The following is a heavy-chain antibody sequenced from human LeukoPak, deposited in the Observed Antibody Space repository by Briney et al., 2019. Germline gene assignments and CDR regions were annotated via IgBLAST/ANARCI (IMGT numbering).Heavy chain of an antibody. CDR2: INPNSGGT. CDR1: GYTFTGYY. CDR3: AKDGRRLEWFGDYAAFDI. V-gene: IGHV1-2*02. J-gene: IGHJ3*02. Sequence: ASVKVSCKASGYTFTGYYMHWVRQAPGQGLEWMGWINPNSGGTNYAQKFQGRVTMTRDTSISTAYMELSRLRSDDTAVYYCAKDGRRLEWFGDYAAFDIWGQGTMVTVSS. D-gene: IGHD3-10*01.